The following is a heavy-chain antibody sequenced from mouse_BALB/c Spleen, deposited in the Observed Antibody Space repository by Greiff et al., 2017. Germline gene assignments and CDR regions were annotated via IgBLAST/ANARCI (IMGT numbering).Heavy chain of an antibody. CDR3: ARHHYGSYFDY. J-gene: IGHJ2*01. D-gene: IGHD1-1*01. CDR2: ISNGGGST. CDR1: GFTFSSYT. V-gene: IGHV5-12-2*01. Sequence: EVQGVESGGGLVQPGGSLKLSCAASGFTFSSYTMSWVRQTPEKRLEWVAYISNGGGSTYYPDTVKGRFTISRDNAKNTLYLQMSSLKSEDTAMYYCARHHYGSYFDYWGQGTTRTVSS.